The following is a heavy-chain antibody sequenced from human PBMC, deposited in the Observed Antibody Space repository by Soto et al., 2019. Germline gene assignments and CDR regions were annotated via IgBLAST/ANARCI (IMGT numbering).Heavy chain of an antibody. V-gene: IGHV3-23*01. J-gene: IGHJ4*02. CDR2: ISGSGGST. CDR1: GFTFSSYA. D-gene: IGHD3-9*01. Sequence: GGSLRLSCAASGFTFSSYAMSWVRQAPGKGLEWVSAISGSGGSTYYADSVKGRFTISRDNSKNTLYLQMNSLRAEDTAVYYCAKDLPRLRYFDSFLNIDDYWGQGPL. CDR3: AKDLPRLRYFDSFLNIDDY.